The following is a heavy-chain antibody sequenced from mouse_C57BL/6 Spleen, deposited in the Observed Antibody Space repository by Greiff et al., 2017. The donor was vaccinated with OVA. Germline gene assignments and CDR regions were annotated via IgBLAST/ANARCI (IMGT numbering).Heavy chain of an antibody. Sequence: VQLQQPGAELVRPGSSVKLSCKASGYTFTSYWMDWVKQRPGQGLEWIGNIYPSDSETHYNHKFKDKATLTVDKSSSTAYMQLSSLKSEDSAVYYSARGGYDYDREYYCDYWGQGTTLTVSS. J-gene: IGHJ2*01. CDR1: GYTFTSYW. CDR2: IYPSDSET. CDR3: ARGGYDYDREYYCDY. D-gene: IGHD2-4*01. V-gene: IGHV1-61*01.